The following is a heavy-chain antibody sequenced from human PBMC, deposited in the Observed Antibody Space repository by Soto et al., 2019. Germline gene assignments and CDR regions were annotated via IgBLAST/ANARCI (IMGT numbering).Heavy chain of an antibody. V-gene: IGHV4-4*07. Sequence: QVQLQESGPGLVKPSETLSLTCTVSGGAISGYYWTWIRQPAGKGLEWIGRIYSSGGTKYNPSLKSRVTMSLDTSKNQFSLRLSSVTAADTAVYYCVRGQRFSDSFDPWGQGTLVTVSS. CDR3: VRGQRFSDSFDP. J-gene: IGHJ5*02. CDR1: GGAISGYY. CDR2: IYSSGGT. D-gene: IGHD3-3*01.